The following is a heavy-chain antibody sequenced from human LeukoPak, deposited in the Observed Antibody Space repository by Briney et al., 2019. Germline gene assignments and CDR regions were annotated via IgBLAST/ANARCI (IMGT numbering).Heavy chain of an antibody. CDR3: ARDTLEYSNSPDALDI. CDR2: IGSSGSTV. CDR1: GFTFSAYE. Sequence: GGSLRLSCAASGFTFSAYEMNWVRQAPGKGLEWVSYIGSSGSTVYYADSVKGRFTISRDNAKNSLYMQMESLRDEDTVIYYCARDTLEYSNSPDALDIWGQGTMVTVSS. D-gene: IGHD4-23*01. V-gene: IGHV3-48*03. J-gene: IGHJ3*02.